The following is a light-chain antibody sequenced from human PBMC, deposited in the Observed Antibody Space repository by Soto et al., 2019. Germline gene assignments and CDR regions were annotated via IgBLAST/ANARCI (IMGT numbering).Light chain of an antibody. CDR1: STDIGAYNY. Sequence: QSVLTQPASVSGSPGQSIAISCTGTSTDIGAYNYVSWYQQYPGKAPKLMIYDVSNRPSGVSNHFSGSKSGNTASLTISGFQAEDEADYYCASYTTSITYIFGTGTKLTVL. CDR3: ASYTTSITYI. CDR2: DVS. V-gene: IGLV2-14*01. J-gene: IGLJ1*01.